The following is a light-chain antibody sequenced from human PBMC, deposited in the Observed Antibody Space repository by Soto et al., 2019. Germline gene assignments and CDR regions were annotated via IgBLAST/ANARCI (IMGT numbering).Light chain of an antibody. J-gene: IGKJ3*01. CDR3: QQYKT. CDR1: QSVSSSY. V-gene: IGKV3-20*01. Sequence: EIVLTQSPGTLSLSPGERATLSCRASQSVSSSYLAWYQQKPGQAPRLLIYGASSRDTGIPDRFSGSGSGTDFTLTISRLEPEDFAVYYCQQYKTFGPGTKVDIK. CDR2: GAS.